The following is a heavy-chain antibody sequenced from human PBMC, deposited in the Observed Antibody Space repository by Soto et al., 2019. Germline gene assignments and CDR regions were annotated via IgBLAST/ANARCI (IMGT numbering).Heavy chain of an antibody. CDR1: GYTFTSYG. V-gene: IGHV1-18*04. CDR2: VSAYNGNT. J-gene: IGHJ5*02. CDR3: ALAAFPRSNWFDP. D-gene: IGHD6-13*01. Sequence: GASVKVSCKASGYTFTSYGISWVRQAPGQGLEWMGWVSAYNGNTNYAQKLQGRVTMTTDTSTSTAYMELRSLRSDDTAVYYCALAAFPRSNWFDPWGQGTLVTVSS.